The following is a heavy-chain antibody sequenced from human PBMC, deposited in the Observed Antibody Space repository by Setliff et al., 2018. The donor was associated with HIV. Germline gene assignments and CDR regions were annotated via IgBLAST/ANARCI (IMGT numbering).Heavy chain of an antibody. J-gene: IGHJ4*02. CDR3: AKNLYRSGWSPLDY. CDR1: GLTFTEYT. Sequence: LRLSCAASGLTFTEYTMNWVRQAPGKGLQWVSSISSTSTYLHYADSVRGRFTISRDNSKNTLYLQMNSLRAEDTAVYYCAKNLYRSGWSPLDYWGQGTLVTVSS. CDR2: ISSTSTYL. V-gene: IGHV3-21*03. D-gene: IGHD6-13*01.